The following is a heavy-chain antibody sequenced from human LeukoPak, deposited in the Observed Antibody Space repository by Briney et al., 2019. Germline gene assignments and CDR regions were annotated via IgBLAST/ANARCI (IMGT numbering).Heavy chain of an antibody. CDR2: INHSGST. V-gene: IGHV4-34*01. D-gene: IGHD6-13*01. CDR1: GGSFSGYY. J-gene: IGHJ4*02. CDR3: ARIMAPRIAAAGIFDY. Sequence: SETLSLTCAVYGGSFSGYYWSWIRQPPGEGLEWIGEINHSGSTNYNPSLKSRVTISVDTSKNQFSLKLSSVTAADTAVYYCARIMAPRIAAAGIFDYWGQGTLVTVSS.